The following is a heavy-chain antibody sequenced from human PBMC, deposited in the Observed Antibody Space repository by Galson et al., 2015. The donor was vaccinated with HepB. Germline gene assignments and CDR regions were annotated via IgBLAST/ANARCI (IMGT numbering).Heavy chain of an antibody. CDR2: IYNDGST. Sequence: SLRLSCAASGFTVSSNYMGWVRQAPGKGLDWVSVIYNDGSTYYADSVKGRFTISRDNSKNTLYLQINSLRAEDTAVYYCARDQGTGGDFWGQGTLVTVSS. CDR1: GFTVSSNY. V-gene: IGHV3-53*01. J-gene: IGHJ4*02. D-gene: IGHD3-10*01. CDR3: ARDQGTGGDF.